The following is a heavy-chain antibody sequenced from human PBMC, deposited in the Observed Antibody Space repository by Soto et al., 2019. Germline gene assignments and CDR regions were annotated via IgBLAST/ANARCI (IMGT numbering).Heavy chain of an antibody. CDR3: ARGHSAPDY. CDR1: GFTFSSYW. V-gene: IGHV3-7*01. Sequence: EMQLVESGGGLVQPGGSLRLSCAASGFTFSSYWMSWVRQAPGKGLEWVANIKEDGSEKDYVDSVKGRFTISRDNAKNSLYLQMNGLRVEDTAVYYCARGHSAPDYWGQGTLVTVSS. CDR2: IKEDGSEK. J-gene: IGHJ4*02.